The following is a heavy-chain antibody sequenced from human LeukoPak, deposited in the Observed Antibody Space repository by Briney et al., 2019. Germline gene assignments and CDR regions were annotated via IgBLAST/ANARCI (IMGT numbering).Heavy chain of an antibody. CDR3: ARDSQTWLRSTSHYYGMDV. V-gene: IGHV3-23*01. CDR1: GFTFSSYA. D-gene: IGHD2-2*01. CDR2: ISGSGGST. Sequence: PGGSLRLSCAASGFTFSSYAMSWVRQAPGKGLEWVSAISGSGGSTYYADSVKGRFTISRDNSKNTLYLQMNSLRAEDTAVYYCARDSQTWLRSTSHYYGMDVWGQGTTVTVSS. J-gene: IGHJ6*02.